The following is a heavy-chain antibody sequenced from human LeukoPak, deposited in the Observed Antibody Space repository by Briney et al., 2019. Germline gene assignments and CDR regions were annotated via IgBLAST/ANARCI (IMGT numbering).Heavy chain of an antibody. Sequence: NASETLSLTCTVSGGSISSSSYYWSWIRQPPGKGLEWIGYIFYSGSTDYNPSLKSRVTISVDTSKNQFSLKLSSVTAADTAVYYCARHASWIPYFDYWGQGTLVTVSS. CDR3: ARHASWIPYFDY. D-gene: IGHD5-18*01. V-gene: IGHV4-61*05. CDR2: IFYSGST. J-gene: IGHJ4*02. CDR1: GGSISSSSYY.